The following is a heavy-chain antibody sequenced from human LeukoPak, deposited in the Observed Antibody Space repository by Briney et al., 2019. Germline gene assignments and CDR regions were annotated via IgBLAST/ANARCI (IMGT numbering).Heavy chain of an antibody. D-gene: IGHD2-2*01. V-gene: IGHV4-61*01. Sequence: PSETLSLTCTVSGGSVSSGSYYWSWIRQPPGKGLEWSGYIYYSGSTNYNPSLKSRVTISVDTSKNQFSLKLNSVTAADTAVYYCASIVVVPASLFSDSHYYYGMDVWGQGTTVTVSS. CDR2: IYYSGST. CDR1: GGSVSSGSYY. CDR3: ASIVVVPASLFSDSHYYYGMDV. J-gene: IGHJ6*02.